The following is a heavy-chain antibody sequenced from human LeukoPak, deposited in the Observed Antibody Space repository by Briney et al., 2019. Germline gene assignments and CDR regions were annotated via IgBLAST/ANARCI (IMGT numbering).Heavy chain of an antibody. CDR2: ISGSGSGT. D-gene: IGHD6-19*01. J-gene: IGHJ4*02. CDR1: GFIFSSYA. Sequence: GGSLRLSCAASGFIFSSYAMSWVRQAPGKGLEWVSAISGSGSGTYYADSVKGRFTISRDNSKNTLYLQMNSLRVEDTAVYYCARGQWLPRLYYFDYWGQGTLVTVSS. CDR3: ARGQWLPRLYYFDY. V-gene: IGHV3-23*01.